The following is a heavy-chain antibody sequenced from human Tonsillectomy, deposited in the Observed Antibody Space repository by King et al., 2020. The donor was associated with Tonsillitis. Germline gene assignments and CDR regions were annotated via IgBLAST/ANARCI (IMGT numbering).Heavy chain of an antibody. Sequence: QLQESGPGLVKPSETLSLTCSVSGGSMSSSSYYWGWIRQPPGKGLQWIGTIYYSGSSYYNPSLKSRVTISVDTSKNQFSLKLSSVTAAVPAVYYCARRGYGDPLFDYWGQGTLVTVSS. D-gene: IGHD4-17*01. V-gene: IGHV4-39*07. J-gene: IGHJ4*02. CDR3: ARRGYGDPLFDY. CDR2: IYYSGSS. CDR1: GGSMSSSSYY.